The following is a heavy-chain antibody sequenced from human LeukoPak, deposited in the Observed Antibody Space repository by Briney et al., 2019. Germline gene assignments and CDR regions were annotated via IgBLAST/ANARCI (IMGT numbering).Heavy chain of an antibody. Sequence: PGGSLRLSCAASGFXVSSNYISWVRQTPGKGLQWVSVIYSDDSTYYADSVKGRFTISRDNSKNTLYLQMNSLRAGDTAVYYCARVQGGGLPRWYWGQGTLVTVSS. V-gene: IGHV3-66*01. D-gene: IGHD2-15*01. CDR3: ARVQGGGLPRWY. CDR2: IYSDDST. CDR1: GFXVSSNY. J-gene: IGHJ4*02.